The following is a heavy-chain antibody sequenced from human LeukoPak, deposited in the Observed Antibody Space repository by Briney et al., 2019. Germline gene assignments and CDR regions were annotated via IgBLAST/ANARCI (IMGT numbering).Heavy chain of an antibody. CDR3: AKEQRSFDWSNLNFDY. CDR1: GFTFSDYY. V-gene: IGHV3-11*04. CDR2: ISSSGTTI. J-gene: IGHJ4*02. D-gene: IGHD3-9*01. Sequence: GGSLRLSCAASGFTFSDYYMSWIRQAPGKGLEWLSYISSSGTTIYYADSVKGRFTISRDNAKNSLYLQMNSLRAEDTAVYYCAKEQRSFDWSNLNFDYWGQGTLVTVSS.